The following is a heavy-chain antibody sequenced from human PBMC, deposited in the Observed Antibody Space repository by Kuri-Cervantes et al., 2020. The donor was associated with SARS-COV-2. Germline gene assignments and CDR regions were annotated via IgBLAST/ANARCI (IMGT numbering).Heavy chain of an antibody. J-gene: IGHJ5*02. V-gene: IGHV3-74*01. CDR2: INNDGSST. CDR1: GFPFRSYW. D-gene: IGHD5-18*01. CDR3: ARGVGSPRRRSSYGYRPYNWFDP. Sequence: GESLKISCAASGFPFRSYWMHWVRQAPGKGLVWVSHINNDGSSTNYADSVKGRFTISRDNAKNTLYLQMNSLRAEDTAVYYCARGVGSPRRRSSYGYRPYNWFDPWGQGTLVTVSS.